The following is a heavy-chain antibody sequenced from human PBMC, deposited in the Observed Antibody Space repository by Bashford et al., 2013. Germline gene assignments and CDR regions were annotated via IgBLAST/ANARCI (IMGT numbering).Heavy chain of an antibody. CDR1: GFIFSNYW. D-gene: IGHD1-26*01. CDR2: IKEDGSEK. J-gene: IGHJ4*02. Sequence: GGSLRLSCAASGFIFSNYWMSWVRQAPGKGLEWVANIKEDGSEKHYVDSVKGRFTISRDNAESSLFLQMNGLRDEDTAVYYCARTRDPRSTAQYFNYWGQGSLVTVSS. CDR3: ARTRDPRSTAQYFNY. V-gene: IGHV3-7*01.